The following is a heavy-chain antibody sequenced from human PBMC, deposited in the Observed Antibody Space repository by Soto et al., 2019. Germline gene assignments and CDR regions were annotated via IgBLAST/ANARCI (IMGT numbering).Heavy chain of an antibody. Sequence: EVQLVESGGGLVQPGLSLRLSCAASGFTFSSYEFNWVRQAPGKGLEWISYIGTSETDKYYAGSVQGRFTVSRDNAKNSVYLQMSSLRAEDTAIYYCAREELNCGGDCFAFWGQGALVTVSS. V-gene: IGHV3-48*03. CDR1: GFTFSSYE. D-gene: IGHD2-21*01. CDR3: AREELNCGGDCFAF. J-gene: IGHJ4*02. CDR2: IGTSETDK.